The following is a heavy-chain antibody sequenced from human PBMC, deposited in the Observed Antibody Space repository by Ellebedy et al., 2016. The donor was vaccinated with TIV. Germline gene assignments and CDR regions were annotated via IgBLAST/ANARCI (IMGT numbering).Heavy chain of an antibody. CDR3: ARCGGYDGEFDP. Sequence: SETLSLXCTVSGASVNSGGIYWTWIRPHPGKGLEWIGYIYYTGTTDYHPSLKSRLTMSLDTSTNQFSLKLSSVTAADTAVYYCARCGGYDGEFDPWGQGTLVTVSS. D-gene: IGHD5-12*01. J-gene: IGHJ5*02. CDR1: GASVNSGGIY. V-gene: IGHV4-31*03. CDR2: IYYTGTT.